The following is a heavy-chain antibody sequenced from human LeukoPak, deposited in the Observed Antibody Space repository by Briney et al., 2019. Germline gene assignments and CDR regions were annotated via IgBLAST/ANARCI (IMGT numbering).Heavy chain of an antibody. CDR2: IYYSGST. Sequence: SETLSLTCTVSGGSISSGGYYWSWIRQHPGKGLEWIGYIYYSGSTYYNPSLKSRVTISVDTSKNQFSLKLSSVTAADTAVYYCARTYFDWSNWLDPWGQGTLVTVSS. V-gene: IGHV4-31*03. D-gene: IGHD3-9*01. J-gene: IGHJ5*02. CDR1: GGSISSGGYY. CDR3: ARTYFDWSNWLDP.